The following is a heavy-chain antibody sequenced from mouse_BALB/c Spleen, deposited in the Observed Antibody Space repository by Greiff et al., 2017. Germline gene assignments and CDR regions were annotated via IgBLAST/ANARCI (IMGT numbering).Heavy chain of an antibody. Sequence: QVQLQQPGAELVRPGASVKLSCKASGYTFTSYWINWVKQRPGQGLEWIGNIYPSDSYTNYNQKFKDKATLTVDKSSCTAYMQLSSTTSEDSAVYYCTRDYGNYYAMDYWGQGTSVTVSS. CDR3: TRDYGNYYAMDY. D-gene: IGHD2-1*01. V-gene: IGHV1-69*02. CDR2: IYPSDSYT. CDR1: GYTFTSYW. J-gene: IGHJ4*01.